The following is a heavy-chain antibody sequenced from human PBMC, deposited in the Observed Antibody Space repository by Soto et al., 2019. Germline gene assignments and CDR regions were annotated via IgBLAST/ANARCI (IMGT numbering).Heavy chain of an antibody. Sequence: GASVKLSCKASGYTFTSYAMHCVRQAPEQRLEWMGWINAGNGNTKYSQKFQGRVTITGDTSASTAYMELSSLRSEDTAVYYCATTPAQALTGYLFWFDPWGQGTLVTVSS. V-gene: IGHV1-3*01. CDR1: GYTFTSYA. D-gene: IGHD3-9*01. CDR2: INAGNGNT. J-gene: IGHJ5*02. CDR3: ATTPAQALTGYLFWFDP.